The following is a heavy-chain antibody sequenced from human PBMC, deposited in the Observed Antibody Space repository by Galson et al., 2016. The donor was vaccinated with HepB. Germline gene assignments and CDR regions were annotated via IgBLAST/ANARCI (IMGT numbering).Heavy chain of an antibody. CDR1: SSIFSNAW. CDR2: IKSKSADGTI. J-gene: IGHJ4*01. CDR3: TTSGGTSGGSTWPPY. Sequence: SLRLSCAASSSIFSNAWMNWVRQAPGKGLEWVGRIKSKSADGTIDYAAPVTGRFTISRDDSQNTLFLQMNSLQTEDTAVYYCTTSGGTSGGSTWPPYWGHGTLVTVSS. V-gene: IGHV3-15*07. D-gene: IGHD6-13*01.